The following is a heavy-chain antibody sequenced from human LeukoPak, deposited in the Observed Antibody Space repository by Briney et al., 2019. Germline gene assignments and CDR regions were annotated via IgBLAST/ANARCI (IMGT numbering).Heavy chain of an antibody. J-gene: IGHJ4*02. Sequence: ASVKVSCKASGYTFTSYYMHWVRQAPGQGLEWMGIINPSGGSTSYAQKFQGRVTMTRDTSTSTVYMELSSLRSEDTAVYYCARDGRVPDSSGYYYVGLDSWGQGTLVTVSS. CDR2: INPSGGST. CDR1: GYTFTSYY. V-gene: IGHV1-46*01. D-gene: IGHD3-22*01. CDR3: ARDGRVPDSSGYYYVGLDS.